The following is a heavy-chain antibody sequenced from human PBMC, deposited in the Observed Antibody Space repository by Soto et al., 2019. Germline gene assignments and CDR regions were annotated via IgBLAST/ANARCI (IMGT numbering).Heavy chain of an antibody. CDR1: GFTFTSYG. D-gene: IGHD2-15*01. Sequence: ASVKVSCKASGFTFTSYGISWVRQAPGQRLEWMGWISAYNGNTNYAQKFQGWVTMTTDTSMSTAYMELSRLRSDDTAVYYCARQIPYCSGGSCYSNPFDYWGQGTLVTVSS. J-gene: IGHJ4*02. CDR3: ARQIPYCSGGSCYSNPFDY. V-gene: IGHV1-18*01. CDR2: ISAYNGNT.